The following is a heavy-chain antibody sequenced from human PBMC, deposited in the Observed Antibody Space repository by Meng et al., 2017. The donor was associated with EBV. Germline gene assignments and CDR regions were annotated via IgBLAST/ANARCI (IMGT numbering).Heavy chain of an antibody. CDR3: ARNGIAAWGWFDP. Sequence: QVQLVHSGAEVKKPGASVKVFCKASGYTFTSYYMHWVRQAPGQGLEWMGIINPSGGSTSYAQKFQGRVTMTRDTSTSTVYMELSSLRSEDTAVYYCARNGIAAWGWFDPWGQGTLVTVSS. CDR1: GYTFTSYY. CDR2: INPSGGST. J-gene: IGHJ5*02. D-gene: IGHD6-13*01. V-gene: IGHV1-46*01.